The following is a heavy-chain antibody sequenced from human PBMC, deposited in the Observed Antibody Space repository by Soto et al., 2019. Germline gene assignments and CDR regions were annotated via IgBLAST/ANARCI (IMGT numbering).Heavy chain of an antibody. D-gene: IGHD6-13*01. V-gene: IGHV1-58*01. J-gene: IGHJ6*04. Sequence: ASVKVSCKASGFTFTSSAVQWVRQARGQRLEWIGWIVVGSGNTNYAQKFQERVTITRDMSTSTAYMELSSLRSEDTAVYYCAAVDPPRGAEAGGGYYYSGRAAWGKGT. CDR3: AAVDPPRGAEAGGGYYYSGRAA. CDR2: IVVGSGNT. CDR1: GFTFTSSA.